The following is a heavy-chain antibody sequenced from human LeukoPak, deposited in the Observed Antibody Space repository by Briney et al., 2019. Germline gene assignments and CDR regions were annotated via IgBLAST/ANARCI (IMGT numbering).Heavy chain of an antibody. Sequence: PSETLSLTCAVYGGSFSGYYWSWIRQPPGKGLEWIGEINHSGSTNYKPSLKSRVTISVDTSKNQFSLKLSSVTAADTAVYYCARAFYSNSWYHKEDFFDYWGQGTPVTVSS. D-gene: IGHD6-13*01. CDR3: ARAFYSNSWYHKEDFFDY. V-gene: IGHV4-34*01. CDR1: GGSFSGYY. J-gene: IGHJ4*02. CDR2: INHSGST.